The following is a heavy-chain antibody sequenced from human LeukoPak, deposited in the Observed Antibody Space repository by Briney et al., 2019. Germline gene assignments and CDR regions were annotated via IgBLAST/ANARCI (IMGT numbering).Heavy chain of an antibody. D-gene: IGHD3-3*01. V-gene: IGHV1-24*01. Sequence: ASVKVTCKVSGYTLTELSMHWVRQAPGKGLEWMGGFDPEDGETIYAQKFQGRVTMTEDTSTDTAYMELSSLRSEDTAVYYCATARYDLWSGYSQYYFDYWGQGTLVTVSS. J-gene: IGHJ4*02. CDR2: FDPEDGET. CDR3: ATARYDLWSGYSQYYFDY. CDR1: GYTLTELS.